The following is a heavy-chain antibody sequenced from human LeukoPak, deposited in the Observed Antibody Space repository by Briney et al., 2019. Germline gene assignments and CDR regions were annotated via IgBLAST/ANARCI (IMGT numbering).Heavy chain of an antibody. D-gene: IGHD4-11*01. J-gene: IGHJ4*02. CDR3: ARVWMGGLPSNSFNY. CDR2: ISSSSSYI. CDR1: GFTFSSYS. Sequence: GGSLRLSCAASGFTFSSYSMNWFRQSPGKGREWVSSISSSSSYIYYADSVKGRFTISRDNAKNSLYLQMNSLRAEDTAVYYCARVWMGGLPSNSFNYWGQGTLATVSS. V-gene: IGHV3-21*01.